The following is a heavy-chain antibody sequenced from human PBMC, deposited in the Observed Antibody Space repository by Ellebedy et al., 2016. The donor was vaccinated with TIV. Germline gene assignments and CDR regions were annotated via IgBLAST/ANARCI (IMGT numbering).Heavy chain of an antibody. CDR1: GYTFTSYG. J-gene: IGHJ4*02. CDR2: ISAYNGNT. V-gene: IGHV1-18*01. CDR3: ARDFGVPKVVTAITYYSDY. Sequence: ASVKVSCKASGYTFTSYGISWVRQAPGQGLEWMGWISAYNGNTNYAQKLQGRVTMTTDTSTSTAYMELRSLRSDDTAVYYCARDFGVPKVVTAITYYSDYWGQGTLVTVSS. D-gene: IGHD2-21*02.